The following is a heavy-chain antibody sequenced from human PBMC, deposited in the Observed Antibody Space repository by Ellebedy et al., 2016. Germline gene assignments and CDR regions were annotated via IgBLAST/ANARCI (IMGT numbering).Heavy chain of an antibody. CDR2: ISSSSSYI. CDR3: ARERSYGLFKGSGSYYNVDYYYGMDV. Sequence: GESLKISCAASGFTFSNYSMNWVRQAPGKGLEWVSSISSSSSYIYYADSLKGRFTISRDNAKNSLYLQMNSLRAEDTAVYYCARERSYGLFKGSGSYYNVDYYYGMDVWGQGTTVTVSS. CDR1: GFTFSNYS. D-gene: IGHD3-10*01. J-gene: IGHJ6*02. V-gene: IGHV3-21*01.